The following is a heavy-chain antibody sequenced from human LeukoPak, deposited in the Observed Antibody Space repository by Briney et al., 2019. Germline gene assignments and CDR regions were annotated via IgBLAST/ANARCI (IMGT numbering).Heavy chain of an antibody. V-gene: IGHV4-39*07. CDR2: ICHSGTT. CDR3: SRRPYYFVS. CDR1: GGSISGSGYY. J-gene: IGHJ4*02. Sequence: SETLSLTCTVSGGSISGSGYYWGWVRQAPGKGLEWIGSICHSGTTYYNPYLKSRVTISVDTSRNQFSVRLSSVTAADTAGYYCSRRPYYFVSWGQGTLVTASS.